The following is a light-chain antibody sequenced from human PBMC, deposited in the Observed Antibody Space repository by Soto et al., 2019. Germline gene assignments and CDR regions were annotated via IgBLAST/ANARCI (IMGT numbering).Light chain of an antibody. CDR2: KAS. V-gene: IGKV1-5*03. CDR1: QTISSW. Sequence: DIQMTPSTHPLSRSVGDRVTNTDRASQTISSWLAWYQQKPGKAPKLLIYKASTLKSGVPSRFSGCGSGTEFTLTSGSVQPDDFATYYCQHYTSYSEASGQGTKG. CDR3: QHYTSYSEA. J-gene: IGKJ1*01.